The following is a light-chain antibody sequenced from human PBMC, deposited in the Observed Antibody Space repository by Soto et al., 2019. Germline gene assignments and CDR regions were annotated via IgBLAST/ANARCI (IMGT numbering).Light chain of an antibody. CDR2: DNN. Sequence: QSVLTQPPSVSAAPGQKVSISCSGSSSNIGNNYVSWYQHLPGAAPKVLIYDNNKRPSGIPDRFSGSKSDTSATLGITGLQTGDEADDYCGTWDSSLSAVVFGGGTKLTVL. J-gene: IGLJ2*01. V-gene: IGLV1-51*01. CDR3: GTWDSSLSAVV. CDR1: SSNIGNNY.